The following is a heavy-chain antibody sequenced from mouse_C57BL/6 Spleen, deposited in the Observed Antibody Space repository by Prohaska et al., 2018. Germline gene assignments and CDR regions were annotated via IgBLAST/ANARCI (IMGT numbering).Heavy chain of an antibody. CDR2: INPNNGGT. Sequence: HGKSLEWIGDINPNNGGTSYNQKFKGKATLTVDKSSSTAYMELRSLTSEDSAVYYCARYDYLDYWGQGTTLTVSS. V-gene: IGHV1-26*01. J-gene: IGHJ2*01. CDR3: ARYDYLDY. D-gene: IGHD2-3*01.